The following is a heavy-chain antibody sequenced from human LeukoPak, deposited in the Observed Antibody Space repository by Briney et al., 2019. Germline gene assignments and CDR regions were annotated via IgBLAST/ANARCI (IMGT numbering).Heavy chain of an antibody. CDR1: GDSISSGSCY. J-gene: IGHJ5*02. CDR3: ARNCTSGSCHEAFDP. V-gene: IGHV4-39*01. CDR2: IYYTGSP. D-gene: IGHD2-15*01. Sequence: PSETLSLTCTVSGDSISSGSCYWAWIRQPPGKGLEWIGTIYYTGSPYYNPSLKSRVTISVDTSKKQFSLKLSSVTAADTAVYYCARNCTSGSCHEAFDPWGQGTLVTVSS.